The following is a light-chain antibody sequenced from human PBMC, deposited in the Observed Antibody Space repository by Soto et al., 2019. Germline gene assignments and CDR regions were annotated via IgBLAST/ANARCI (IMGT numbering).Light chain of an antibody. Sequence: EIVLSQSPGTLSLSPGERATLSCRASQSVGRNFIAWYQQKPGQAPRLLIFDASKRAAGIPDRFSGSGSGTDFTLTINGLEPEDFVVYYCQQYASSPRTFGGGTKVESK. CDR2: DAS. J-gene: IGKJ4*01. CDR3: QQYASSPRT. CDR1: QSVGRNF. V-gene: IGKV3-20*01.